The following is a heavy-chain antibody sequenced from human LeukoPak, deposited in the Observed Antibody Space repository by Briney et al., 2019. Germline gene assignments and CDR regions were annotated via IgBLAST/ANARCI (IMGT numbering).Heavy chain of an antibody. V-gene: IGHV1-24*01. CDR2: FDPEDGET. Sequence: ASVKVSCKVSGYTLTELSMHGVRQAPGKGLEWMGGFDPEDGETIYAQKFQGRVTMTEDTSTDTAYMELSSLRSEDTAVYYCTCSSYYYYYMDVWGKGTTVTVSS. D-gene: IGHD3-10*02. J-gene: IGHJ6*03. CDR1: GYTLTELS. CDR3: TCSSYYYYYMDV.